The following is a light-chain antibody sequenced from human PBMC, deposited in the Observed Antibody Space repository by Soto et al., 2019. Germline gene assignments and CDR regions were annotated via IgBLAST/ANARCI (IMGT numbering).Light chain of an antibody. CDR2: AAS. CDR3: QKYDSAPSLT. V-gene: IGKV1-27*01. J-gene: IGKJ4*01. CDR1: QGISNY. Sequence: DIQMTQSPSSLSASVGDRVTITCRASQGISNYLAWYQQKPGKVPKLLIYAASTLQSGVPSRFSGSGSGTDFSLTISSLQPEDVASYYCQKYDSAPSLTFGGGTKVEIK.